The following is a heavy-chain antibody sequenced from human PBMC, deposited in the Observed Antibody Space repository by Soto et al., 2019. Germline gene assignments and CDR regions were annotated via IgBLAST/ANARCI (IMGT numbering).Heavy chain of an antibody. CDR2: MYHSGST. CDR3: ARETIAAAAYDAFDI. J-gene: IGHJ3*02. Sequence: SETLSLTCTVPGNSIRSSSYYWALIRQPPGKGLEWIGYMYHSGSTYYNPSLKSRVTISIDRSKNQFSLKLSSVTAADTAVYYCARETIAAAAYDAFDIWGQGTVVT. D-gene: IGHD6-13*01. V-gene: IGHV4-39*07. CDR1: GNSIRSSSYY.